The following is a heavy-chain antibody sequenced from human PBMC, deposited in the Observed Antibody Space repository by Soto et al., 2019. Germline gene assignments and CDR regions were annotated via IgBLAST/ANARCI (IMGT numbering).Heavy chain of an antibody. J-gene: IGHJ4*02. D-gene: IGHD2-15*01. CDR2: INAGNGNT. CDR1: GYTFTSYA. Sequence: GASVKVSCKASGYTFTSYAMHWVRQAPGQRLEWMGWINAGNGNTKYSQKFQGRVTITRDTSASTAYMELSSLRSEDTAVYYCATARVGVGPFDYWGQGTLVTVSS. CDR3: ATARVGVGPFDY. V-gene: IGHV1-3*01.